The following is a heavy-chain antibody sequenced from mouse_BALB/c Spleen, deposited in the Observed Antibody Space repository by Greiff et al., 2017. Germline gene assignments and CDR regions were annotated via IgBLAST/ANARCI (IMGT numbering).Heavy chain of an antibody. D-gene: IGHD1-1*02. V-gene: IGHV2-9*02. CDR3: AREGGSFAY. CDR2: IWAGGST. Sequence: QVQLQQSGPGLVAPSQSLSITCTVSGFSLTSYGVHWVRQPPGKGLEWLGVIWAGGSTNYNSALMSRLSISKDNSKSQVFLKMNSLQTDDTAMYYCAREGGSFAYWGQGTLVTVSA. J-gene: IGHJ3*01. CDR1: GFSLTSYG.